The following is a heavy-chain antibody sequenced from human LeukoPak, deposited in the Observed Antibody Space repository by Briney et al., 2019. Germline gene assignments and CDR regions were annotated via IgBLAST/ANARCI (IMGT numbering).Heavy chain of an antibody. CDR1: GGTFSNYT. CDR2: IIPIFGTT. J-gene: IGHJ4*02. Sequence: SVKVSCKASGGTFSNYTISWVRQAPGQGLEWMGEIIPIFGTTHYAQKFQGRVTITADESTTTAYMELSSLRSEDTAVYYCARGSCSSGYYCPQYFDYWGQGTLVTVSS. CDR3: ARGSCSSGYYCPQYFDY. V-gene: IGHV1-69*13. D-gene: IGHD3-22*01.